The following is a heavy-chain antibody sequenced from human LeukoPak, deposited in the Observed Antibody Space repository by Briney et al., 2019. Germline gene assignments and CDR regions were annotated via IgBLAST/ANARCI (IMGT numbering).Heavy chain of an antibody. J-gene: IGHJ4*02. D-gene: IGHD6-6*01. CDR2: IYSGGYT. V-gene: IGHV3-66*01. CDR1: GFTVSSTY. Sequence: GGSLGLSCAASGFTVSSTYLTWVRQAPGKGREWLSVIYSGGYTYYADSVKGRFFISRDISENMVYLQMNSLSVEDTAVYFCVRGRPAHYFDSWGPGTLVTVS. CDR3: VRGRPAHYFDS.